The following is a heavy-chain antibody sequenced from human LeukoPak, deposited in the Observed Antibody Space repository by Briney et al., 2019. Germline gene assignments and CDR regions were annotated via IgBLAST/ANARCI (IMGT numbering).Heavy chain of an antibody. D-gene: IGHD3-3*01. J-gene: IGHJ6*02. CDR1: RFTFSSYA. V-gene: IGHV3-33*08. Sequence: GGSLRLSCVASRFTFSSYAMSWVRQAPGKGLEWVAVIWYDGSNKYYADSVKGRFTISRDNSKNTLYLQMNSLRAEDTAVYYCARGPPLGDFWSGYRYYYYGMDVWGQGTTVTVSS. CDR2: IWYDGSNK. CDR3: ARGPPLGDFWSGYRYYYYGMDV.